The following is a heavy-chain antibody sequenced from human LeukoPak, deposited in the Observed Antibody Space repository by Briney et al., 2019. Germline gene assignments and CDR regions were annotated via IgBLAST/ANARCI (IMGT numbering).Heavy chain of an antibody. J-gene: IGHJ2*01. Sequence: PSETLSLTCAVYGGSFSGYYWSWIRHPPGKGLEWLGEINHSGSTNYNPSLKSRVTISVDTSKNQFSLKLSSVTAADTAVYYCARGRGYSSSGTFRYWYFDLWGRGTLVTVPS. CDR3: ARGRGYSSSGTFRYWYFDL. CDR1: GGSFSGYY. D-gene: IGHD5-18*01. CDR2: INHSGST. V-gene: IGHV4-34*01.